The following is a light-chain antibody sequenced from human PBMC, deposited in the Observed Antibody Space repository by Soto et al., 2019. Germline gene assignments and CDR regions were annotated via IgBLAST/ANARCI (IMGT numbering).Light chain of an antibody. V-gene: IGLV2-8*01. CDR3: SSYVTGNSLI. Sequence: QSALTQPPSASGSPGQSVTISCTGTSRDVGGHDYVSWYQQHPGKAPKLMIYELSKRPSGVPDRFSGSKSGNTASLTVSGLQPEDEADYHCSSYVTGNSLIFGGGTKLTVL. CDR2: ELS. J-gene: IGLJ2*01. CDR1: SRDVGGHDY.